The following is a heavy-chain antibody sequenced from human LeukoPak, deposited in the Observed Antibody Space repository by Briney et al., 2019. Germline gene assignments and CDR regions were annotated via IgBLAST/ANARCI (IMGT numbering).Heavy chain of an antibody. Sequence: GGSLRLSCVASGFTFSKYTMSWVRQAPGKGLEWVSVIYSGGSTYYADSVKGRFTISRDNSKNTLYLQMNSLRAEDTAVYYCARKSTGLLSKRYYFDYWGQGTLVTVSS. CDR1: GFTFSKYT. D-gene: IGHD3-10*01. CDR2: IYSGGST. J-gene: IGHJ4*02. V-gene: IGHV3-66*01. CDR3: ARKSTGLLSKRYYFDY.